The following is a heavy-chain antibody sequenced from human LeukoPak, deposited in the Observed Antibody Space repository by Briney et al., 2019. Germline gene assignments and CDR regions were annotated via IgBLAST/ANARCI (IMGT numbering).Heavy chain of an antibody. CDR1: GFSFSTYD. J-gene: IGHJ4*02. Sequence: GGSLRLSCAASGFSFSTYDMHWVRHATGKGPEWVAIIGTGGDTYYPGSVRGGFTISRENDTNSLYLQMNSLRAGDTAVYYCARGVNTNGYHYDYWGQGTLVTVSS. CDR2: IGTGGDT. CDR3: ARGVNTNGYHYDY. V-gene: IGHV3-13*04. D-gene: IGHD2-8*01.